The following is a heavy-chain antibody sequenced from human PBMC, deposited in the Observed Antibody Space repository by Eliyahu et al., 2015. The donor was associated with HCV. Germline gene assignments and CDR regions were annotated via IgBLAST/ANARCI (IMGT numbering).Heavy chain of an antibody. D-gene: IGHD2-21*01. V-gene: IGHV3-7*04. Sequence: EVQLVESGXGLVQPGGSLXLSCAASGFTFSSYWMSWVRQAPGKGLECVANIKQDGSEKYYVDSVRGRFTISRDNAKNSLYLQMNSLRTEDTAVYYCARDRDSLFDYWGQGTLVTVSS. CDR2: IKQDGSEK. J-gene: IGHJ4*02. CDR1: GFTFSSYW. CDR3: ARDRDSLFDY.